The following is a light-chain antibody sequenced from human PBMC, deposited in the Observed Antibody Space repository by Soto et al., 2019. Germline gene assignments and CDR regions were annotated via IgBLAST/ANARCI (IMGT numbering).Light chain of an antibody. CDR3: QQYGSSRT. V-gene: IGKV3-20*01. J-gene: IGKJ1*01. CDR1: QSVSSSY. CDR2: GAS. Sequence: TQSPASRSGSQGERASLSGRASQSVSSSYLAWYQQKPGQAPRLLIYGASSRATGIPDRFSGSGSGTDFTLTISRLETEDFAVYYCQQYGSSRTFGQGTKVDI.